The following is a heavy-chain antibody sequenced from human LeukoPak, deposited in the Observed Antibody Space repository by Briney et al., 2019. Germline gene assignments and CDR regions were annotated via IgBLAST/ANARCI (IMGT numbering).Heavy chain of an antibody. J-gene: IGHJ4*02. CDR3: ATSPPGWLQSIGY. D-gene: IGHD5-24*01. CDR2: IYYSGST. Sequence: PSETLSLTCTVSGGSISSSSYYWGWIRQPPGKGLEWIGSIYYSGSTYYNPSLKSRVTISVDTSKNQFSLKLSSVTAADTAVYYCATSPPGWLQSIGYWGQGTLVTVSS. CDR1: GGSISSSSYY. V-gene: IGHV4-39*07.